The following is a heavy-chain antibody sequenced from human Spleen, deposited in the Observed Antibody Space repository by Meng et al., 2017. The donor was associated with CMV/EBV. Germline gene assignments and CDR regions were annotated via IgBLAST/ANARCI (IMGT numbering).Heavy chain of an antibody. CDR2: ISSSGSTI. CDR1: FTFSDYY. D-gene: IGHD2-2*01. CDR3: ARESTLYCSDTSCHSDY. V-gene: IGHV3-11*04. Sequence: FTFSDYYMSWIRQAPGKGLEWVSHISSSGSTIDYADSVRGRFTISRDNAKKSLYLQMDSLRAEDTAVYYCARESTLYCSDTSCHSDYWGQGTLVTVSS. J-gene: IGHJ4*02.